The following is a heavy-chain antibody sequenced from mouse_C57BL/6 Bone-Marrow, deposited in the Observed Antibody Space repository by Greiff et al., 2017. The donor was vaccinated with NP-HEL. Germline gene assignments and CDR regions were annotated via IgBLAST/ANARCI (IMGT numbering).Heavy chain of an antibody. V-gene: IGHV1-81*01. J-gene: IGHJ3*01. D-gene: IGHD2-2*01. CDR3: ARSGGYAWFAY. CDR2: IYPRSGNT. Sequence: QVQLQQSGAELARPGASVKLSCKASGYTFTSYGISWVKQRTGQGLEWIGEIYPRSGNTYYNEKFKGKATLTADKSSSTAYMGLRSLTSEDSAVYFCARSGGYAWFAYWGQGTLVTVSA. CDR1: GYTFTSYG.